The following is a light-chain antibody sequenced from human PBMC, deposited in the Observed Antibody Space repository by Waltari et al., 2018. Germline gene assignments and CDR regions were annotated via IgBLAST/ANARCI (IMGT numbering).Light chain of an antibody. CDR1: QSVGRS. J-gene: IGKJ1*01. V-gene: IGKV3-20*01. CDR3: QHYVRLPAT. Sequence: IVLTQSPGTLSLSPGERATLSCRASQSVGRSLAWYQQKPGQAPRLVIYGASSRATGIPDRFSGSVSGTDFSLTISRLEPEDFAVYYCQHYVRLPATFGQGTKVEIK. CDR2: GAS.